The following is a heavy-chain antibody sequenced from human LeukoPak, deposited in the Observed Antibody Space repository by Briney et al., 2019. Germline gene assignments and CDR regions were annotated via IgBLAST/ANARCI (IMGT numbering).Heavy chain of an antibody. CDR3: ARQLYDSSGCPFDY. CDR2: IYHSGST. V-gene: IGHV4-59*08. J-gene: IGHJ4*02. Sequence: SETLSLTCTVSGASITTYYWSWIRQPPGKGLEWIGYIYHSGSTKYNPSLKSRVTISVDTSKNQFSLRLSSVTAADTAVYYCARQLYDSSGCPFDYWGQGTLVTVSS. D-gene: IGHD3-22*01. CDR1: GASITTYY.